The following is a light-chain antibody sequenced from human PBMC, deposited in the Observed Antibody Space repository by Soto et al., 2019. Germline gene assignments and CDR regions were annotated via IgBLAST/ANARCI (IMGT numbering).Light chain of an antibody. J-gene: IGKJ2*01. CDR2: KAS. Sequence: DIQMTQSPSTLSASVGDRVTITCRASQSISSGLAWYQQKPGKAPKLLIYKASSLESGVPSRFSGSGSGTEFPLTISSLQPDDFATYYCQQYNSYSRTFGQGTKLEIK. CDR1: QSISSG. V-gene: IGKV1-5*03. CDR3: QQYNSYSRT.